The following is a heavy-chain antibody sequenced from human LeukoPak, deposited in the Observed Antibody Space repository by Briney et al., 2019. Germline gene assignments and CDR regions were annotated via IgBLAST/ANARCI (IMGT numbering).Heavy chain of an antibody. CDR1: GFTFSSYS. CDR2: ISSSSSYI. Sequence: PGGSLRLSCAASGFTFSSYSMNWVRQAAGKGLEWVSSISSSSSYIYYADSVKGRFTISRDNAKNTLYLQMNSLRAEDTAVYYCARRNYDSYGMDVWGQGTTVTVSS. CDR3: ARRNYDSYGMDV. D-gene: IGHD3-3*01. J-gene: IGHJ6*02. V-gene: IGHV3-21*01.